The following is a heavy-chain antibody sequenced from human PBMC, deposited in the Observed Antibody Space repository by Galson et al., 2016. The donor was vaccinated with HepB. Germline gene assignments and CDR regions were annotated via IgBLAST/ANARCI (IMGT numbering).Heavy chain of an antibody. V-gene: IGHV3-30*03. CDR2: ISGDGGPK. CDR1: GFDLSRAD. J-gene: IGHJ4*02. Sequence: SLRLSCAVSGFDLSRADMHWVRQTPTKGLEWLTFISGDGGPKSYAESVRGRFSIPKDISRNTVSLLMNSLRVDDTALYYCVREGRGPLMRRHFDSWGQGTLVSVSS. D-gene: IGHD3-10*01. CDR3: VREGRGPLMRRHFDS.